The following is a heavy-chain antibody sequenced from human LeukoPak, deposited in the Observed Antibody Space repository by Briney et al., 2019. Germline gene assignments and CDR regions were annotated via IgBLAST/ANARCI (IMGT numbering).Heavy chain of an antibody. D-gene: IGHD3-22*01. CDR1: GGSISSHY. Sequence: PSETLSLTCTVSGGSISSHYWSWIRQPPGKGLEWIGYIYYSGSTNYNPSPKSRVTISVDTSKNQFSLKLSSVTAADTAVYYCARPYYYDSRIDPWGQGILVTVSS. CDR2: IYYSGST. CDR3: ARPYYYDSRIDP. J-gene: IGHJ5*02. V-gene: IGHV4-59*11.